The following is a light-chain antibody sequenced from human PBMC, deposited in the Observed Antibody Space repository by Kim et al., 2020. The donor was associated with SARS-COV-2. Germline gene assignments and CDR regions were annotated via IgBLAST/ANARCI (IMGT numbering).Light chain of an antibody. CDR2: HDN. V-gene: IGLV3-1*01. J-gene: IGLJ2*01. CDR3: QAWDINTGV. Sequence: VSPAQTASITCSGDNLGNKYAYWYQQKPGQSPVVVIYHDNKRPSGIPERFSGSNSGNTATLTISGTQAMDEADYYCQAWDINTGVFGGGTQLTVL. CDR1: NLGNKY.